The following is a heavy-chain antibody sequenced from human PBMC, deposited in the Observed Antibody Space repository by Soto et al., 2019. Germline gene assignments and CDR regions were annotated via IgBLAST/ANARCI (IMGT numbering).Heavy chain of an antibody. CDR3: AREYCSSTSCYRGDGNWFDP. D-gene: IGHD2-2*02. V-gene: IGHV1-69*06. J-gene: IGHJ5*02. CDR2: IIPIFGTA. Sequence: QVQLVQSGAEVKKPGSSVKVSCKASGGTFSSYAISWVRQAPGQGLEWMGGIIPIFGTANYAQKFQGRGTITADKPTSTAYMELSSLRSEDTAVYYCAREYCSSTSCYRGDGNWFDPWGQGTLVTVSS. CDR1: GGTFSSYA.